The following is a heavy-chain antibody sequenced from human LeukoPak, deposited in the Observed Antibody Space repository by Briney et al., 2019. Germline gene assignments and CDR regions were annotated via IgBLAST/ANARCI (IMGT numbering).Heavy chain of an antibody. V-gene: IGHV3-7*01. CDR1: GFTFSSYW. Sequence: PGGSLRLSCAASGFTFSSYWMSWVRQAPGKGLEWVANIKQDGSEKYYVDSVKGRFTISRDNAKNSLYLQMNSLRAEDTAVYYCARVAGIVGANYWDYWGQGTLVTVSS. CDR2: IKQDGSEK. J-gene: IGHJ4*02. CDR3: ARVAGIVGANYWDY. D-gene: IGHD1-26*01.